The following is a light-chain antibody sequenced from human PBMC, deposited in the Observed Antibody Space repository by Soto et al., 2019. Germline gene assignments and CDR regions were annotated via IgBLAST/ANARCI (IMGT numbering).Light chain of an antibody. J-gene: IGLJ1*01. CDR2: DVN. V-gene: IGLV2-11*01. CDR1: RSDVGGYDF. Sequence: QSALTQPRSVSGSPGQSVTISCTGTRSDVGGYDFVSWYQQHPGKAPELMIYDVNKRPSGVPDRFSGYKSGNTASLTISGLQADDETDYYCCSYAGSYTYVFGTGTKLTVL. CDR3: CSYAGSYTYV.